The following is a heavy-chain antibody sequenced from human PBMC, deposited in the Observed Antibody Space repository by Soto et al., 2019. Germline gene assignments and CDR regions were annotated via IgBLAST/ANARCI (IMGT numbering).Heavy chain of an antibody. CDR3: ARDKTVPVGYFDY. J-gene: IGHJ4*02. V-gene: IGHV1-69*04. D-gene: IGHD1-26*01. Sequence: SVKVSCKASGGTFSSYTISWVRQAPGQGLEWMGRIIPILGIANYAQKFQGRVTITADKSTSTAYMELSSLRSEDTAVYYCARDKTVPVGYFDYWGQGTLVTVSS. CDR2: IIPILGIA. CDR1: GGTFSSYT.